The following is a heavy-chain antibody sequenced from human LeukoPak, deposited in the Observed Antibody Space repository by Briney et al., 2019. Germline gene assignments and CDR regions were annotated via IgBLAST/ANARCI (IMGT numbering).Heavy chain of an antibody. CDR1: GDSISSYY. J-gene: IGHJ5*02. D-gene: IGHD3-10*01. CDR3: ASGGVRFDP. Sequence: SETLSLTCTVSGDSISSYYWSWIRQPPGKGLEWTAYIYYSGITNYNPSLKSRVTISLDTSKNQFSLKLSSVTAADTALYYCASGGVRFDPWGQGTLVTVSS. V-gene: IGHV4-59*13. CDR2: IYYSGIT.